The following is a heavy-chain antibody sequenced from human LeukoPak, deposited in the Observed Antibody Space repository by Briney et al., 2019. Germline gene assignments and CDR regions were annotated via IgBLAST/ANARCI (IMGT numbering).Heavy chain of an antibody. J-gene: IGHJ5*02. CDR2: INHSGST. D-gene: IGHD2-2*01. CDR3: ARARLRVPAATFDP. CDR1: GGSFSGYY. Sequence: SETLSLTCAIYGGSFSGYYWSWIRQPPGKGLEWIGEINHSGSTNYNPSLKSRVTISVDTSKNQFYLKLSSVTAADTAVYYCARARLRVPAATFDPWGQGTLVTVSS. V-gene: IGHV4-34*01.